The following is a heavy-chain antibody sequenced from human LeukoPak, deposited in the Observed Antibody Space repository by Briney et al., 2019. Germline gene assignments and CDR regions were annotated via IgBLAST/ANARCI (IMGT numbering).Heavy chain of an antibody. CDR2: IRYHGSNK. D-gene: IGHD5-18*01. CDR3: AKEASRGSSFAYTPIEKPYYLDY. J-gene: IGHJ4*02. V-gene: IGHV3-30*02. Sequence: GGSLRLSCAAPGFTFSSYGMHWVRQAPGKGLEWVAFIRYHGSNKYYADSVKGRFTISRDNSKNTLFLQMSSLRPEDTAVYYCAKEASRGSSFAYTPIEKPYYLDYWGQGTLVTVSS. CDR1: GFTFSSYG.